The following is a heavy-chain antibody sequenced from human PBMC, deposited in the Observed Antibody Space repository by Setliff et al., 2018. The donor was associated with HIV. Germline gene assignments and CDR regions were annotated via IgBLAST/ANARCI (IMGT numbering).Heavy chain of an antibody. J-gene: IGHJ4*02. V-gene: IGHV1-2*02. Sequence: GASVKVSCKPSGYTFTGYYLHWVRQAPGQGLEWMGWINPTSGGTISAPKFKGRVTMTRDTSMSTAYMELSSLTSGDTAVYYCARDLRSSGWKHFDYWGQGTLVTVSS. CDR1: GYTFTGYY. CDR3: ARDLRSSGWKHFDY. CDR2: INPTSGGT. D-gene: IGHD6-19*01.